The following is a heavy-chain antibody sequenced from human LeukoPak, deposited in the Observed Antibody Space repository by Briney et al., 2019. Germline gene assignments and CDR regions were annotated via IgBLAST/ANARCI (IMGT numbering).Heavy chain of an antibody. CDR1: GFTFSSYW. D-gene: IGHD2-2*01. Sequence: PGGSLRLSCAASGFTFSSYWMSWVRQAPGKGLEWVANINQDEGEKYYVDSVKGRFTISRDNAKKSLFLQMNSLRAEDTAVYYCARKLAPVFDYWGQGTLVTVSS. CDR3: ARKLAPVFDY. J-gene: IGHJ4*02. V-gene: IGHV3-7*03. CDR2: INQDEGEK.